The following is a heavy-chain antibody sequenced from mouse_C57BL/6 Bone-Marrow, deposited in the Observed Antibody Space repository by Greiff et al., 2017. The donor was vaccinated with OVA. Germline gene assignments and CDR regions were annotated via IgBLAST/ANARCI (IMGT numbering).Heavy chain of an antibody. J-gene: IGHJ2*01. D-gene: IGHD2-5*01. CDR2: ISDGGSYT. V-gene: IGHV5-4*01. Sequence: EVQLQQSGGGLVKPGGSLKLSCAASGFTFSSYAMSWVRQTPEKRLEWVATISDGGSYTYYPDNVKGRFPISRDNAKNTLYLQMSHLKSEDTAMYYCARGGFYSKFDYWGQGTTLTVSS. CDR3: ARGGFYSKFDY. CDR1: GFTFSSYA.